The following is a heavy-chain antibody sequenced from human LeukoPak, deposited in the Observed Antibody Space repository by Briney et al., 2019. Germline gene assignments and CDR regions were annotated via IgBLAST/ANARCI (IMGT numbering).Heavy chain of an antibody. CDR1: GFTFSSYW. CDR3: ARDRSWYGDHGDAFDI. D-gene: IGHD4-17*01. CDR2: INSDGSST. Sequence: GGSLRLSCAASGFTFSSYWMHWVRQAPGKGLVWVSRINSDGSSTSYADSVKGRFTISRDNAKNTLCLQMNSLRAEDTAVYYCARDRSWYGDHGDAFDIWGQGTMVTVSS. V-gene: IGHV3-74*01. J-gene: IGHJ3*02.